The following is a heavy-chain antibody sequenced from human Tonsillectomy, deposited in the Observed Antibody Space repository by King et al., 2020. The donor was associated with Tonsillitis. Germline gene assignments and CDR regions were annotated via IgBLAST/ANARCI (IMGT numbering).Heavy chain of an antibody. V-gene: IGHV3-43*01. Sequence: QLVQSGGVVVQPGGSLRLSCAASGFTFDDYTMHWVRQAPGKGLEWVSLISWDGGSTYYADSVKGRFTISRDNSKNSLYLQMNSLRTEDTALYYCAKDSCSGGSCYVFQHWGQGTLVTVSS. CDR3: AKDSCSGGSCYVFQH. D-gene: IGHD2-15*01. CDR1: GFTFDDYT. J-gene: IGHJ1*01. CDR2: ISWDGGST.